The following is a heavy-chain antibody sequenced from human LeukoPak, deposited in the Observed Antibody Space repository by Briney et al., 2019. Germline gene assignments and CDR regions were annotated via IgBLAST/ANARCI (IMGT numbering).Heavy chain of an antibody. CDR2: FDPEDGGT. D-gene: IGHD6-6*01. V-gene: IGHV1-24*01. CDR3: ARVLEYSSSYDYYYYGMDV. CDR1: GYTLTELS. J-gene: IGHJ6*02. Sequence: ASVKVSCKVSGYTLTELSMHWVRQAPGKGLEWMGGFDPEDGGTIYAQKFQGRVTMTEDTSTDTAYMELSSLRSEDTAVYYCARVLEYSSSYDYYYYGMDVWGQGTTVTVSS.